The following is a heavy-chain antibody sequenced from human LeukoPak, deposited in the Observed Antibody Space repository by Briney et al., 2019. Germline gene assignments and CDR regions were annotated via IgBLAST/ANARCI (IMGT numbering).Heavy chain of an antibody. CDR2: ISGSGGST. CDR3: AKDQRAMVRGVLDY. CDR1: GFTFSSYA. J-gene: IGHJ4*02. D-gene: IGHD3-10*01. Sequence: PGGSLRLSCAASGFTFSSYAMSWVRQAPGKGLEWVSAISGSGGSTYYADSVKGRFTISRDNSKNTLYLQMNSLRAEDTAVYYCAKDQRAMVRGVLDYWAREPWSPSPQ. V-gene: IGHV3-23*01.